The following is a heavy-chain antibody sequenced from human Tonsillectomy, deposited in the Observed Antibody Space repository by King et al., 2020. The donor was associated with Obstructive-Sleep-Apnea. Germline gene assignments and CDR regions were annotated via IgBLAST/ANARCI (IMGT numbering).Heavy chain of an antibody. Sequence: VQLQESGPGLVKPSETLSLTCTVSGDSIRNSYWSWIRQPPGKGLEWIGYIYYTGIINYNLSLKSRVTVLLETSKTQFSLKLSSVTAADTAVYYCARGYASDQTGQLYIFDPWGQGTLVTVSS. CDR1: GDSIRNSY. CDR2: IYYTGII. CDR3: ARGYASDQTGQLYIFDP. D-gene: IGHD2-2*01. J-gene: IGHJ5*02. V-gene: IGHV4-59*01.